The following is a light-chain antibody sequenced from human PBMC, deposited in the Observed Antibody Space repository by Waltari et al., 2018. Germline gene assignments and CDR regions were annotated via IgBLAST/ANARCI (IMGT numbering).Light chain of an antibody. V-gene: IGKV3-20*01. Sequence: EIVLTQSPGTLSLSQGESATLSCRASQSIGRYLVWYQQKPGQAPRLLIYGASSRAAGIPDRFSGSGSVTDFSLTISRLEPEDFAVYYCQNHERLPAVFGQGTKVEIK. CDR3: QNHERLPAV. CDR2: GAS. CDR1: QSIGRY. J-gene: IGKJ1*01.